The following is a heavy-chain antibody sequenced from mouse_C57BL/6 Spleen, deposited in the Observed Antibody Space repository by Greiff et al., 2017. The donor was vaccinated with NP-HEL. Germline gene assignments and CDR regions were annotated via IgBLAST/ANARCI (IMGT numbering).Heavy chain of an antibody. CDR2: IYPGSGST. V-gene: IGHV1-55*01. CDR3: ARYYYGSSYFDY. J-gene: IGHJ2*01. CDR1: GYTFTSYW. Sequence: QVQLKEPGAELVKPGASAKMSCKASGYTFTSYWITWVKQRPGQGLEWIGDIYPGSGSTNYNEKFKSKATLTVDTSSSTAYMQLSSLTSEDSAVYYCARYYYGSSYFDYWGQGTTLTVSS. D-gene: IGHD1-1*01.